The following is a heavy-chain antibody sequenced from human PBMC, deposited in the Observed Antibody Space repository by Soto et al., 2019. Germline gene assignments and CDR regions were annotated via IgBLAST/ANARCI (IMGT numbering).Heavy chain of an antibody. CDR3: ARGGAARPDY. CDR1: GFTFSTDS. J-gene: IGHJ4*02. CDR2: ISSNGRIT. Sequence: SGFTFSTDSMNWVRQAPGKGLEWVAHISSNGRITQYADSVSGRFIISRDNDKNSLYLQMNSLRVEDTAVYYCARGGAARPDYWGQGTLVTVSS. V-gene: IGHV3-48*04. D-gene: IGHD6-13*01.